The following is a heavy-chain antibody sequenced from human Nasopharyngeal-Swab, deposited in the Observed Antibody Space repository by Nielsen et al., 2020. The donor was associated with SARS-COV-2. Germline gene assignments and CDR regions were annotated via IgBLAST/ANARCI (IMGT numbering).Heavy chain of an antibody. J-gene: IGHJ4*02. D-gene: IGHD3-22*01. Sequence: LRLSCTVSGGSISSGSYYWSWIRQPAGKGLEWIGRIYTSGSTNYNPSLKSRVTISVDTSKNQFSLKLSSVTAADTAVYYCASSPHYYDSSGFPSDYWGQGTLVTVSS. CDR2: IYTSGST. CDR3: ASSPHYYDSSGFPSDY. V-gene: IGHV4-61*02. CDR1: GGSISSGSYY.